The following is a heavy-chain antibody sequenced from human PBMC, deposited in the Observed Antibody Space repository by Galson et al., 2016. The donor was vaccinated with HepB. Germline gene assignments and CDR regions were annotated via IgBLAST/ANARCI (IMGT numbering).Heavy chain of an antibody. J-gene: IGHJ3*01. CDR3: ASYDILTGYYVGAFDF. D-gene: IGHD3-9*01. Sequence: SVKVSCKASGYTFTNYGITWVRQAPGHGLEWMGWISPDNGNPNYAEKLQGRVIMTTDTSTSTAYMELRGLRPDDTAVYYCASYDILTGYYVGAFDFWGQGTMVTVSS. V-gene: IGHV1-18*01. CDR1: GYTFTNYG. CDR2: ISPDNGNP.